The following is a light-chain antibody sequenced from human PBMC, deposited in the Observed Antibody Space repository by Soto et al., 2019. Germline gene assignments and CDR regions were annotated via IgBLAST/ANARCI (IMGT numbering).Light chain of an antibody. CDR2: DAS. CDR3: QQYNSYLLT. V-gene: IGKV1-5*01. J-gene: IGKJ2*01. Sequence: DIQMTQSPSTLSASVGDRVTITCRASQSISSRLAWYQQKPGKAPKLLIYDASSLESGVPSRFSGSGSGTEFTLTISSLQPDDFATYYCQQYNSYLLTFGQGTKLEIK. CDR1: QSISSR.